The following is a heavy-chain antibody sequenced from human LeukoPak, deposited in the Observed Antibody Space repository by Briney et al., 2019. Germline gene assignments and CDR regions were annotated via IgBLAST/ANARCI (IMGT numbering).Heavy chain of an antibody. CDR1: GYTFTSYY. J-gene: IGHJ5*02. D-gene: IGHD3-10*01. CDR2: INPSCCST. V-gene: IGHV1-46*01. Sequence: ASVKVSCKASGYTFTSYYMHWVRQPPGQGLEWMGIINPSCCSTSYAQKFQGRVTMTRDMSTCTVYMELSSLRSEDTAVYYCARETTEANYGSGRYFPNWFDPWGQGTLVTVSS. CDR3: ARETTEANYGSGRYFPNWFDP.